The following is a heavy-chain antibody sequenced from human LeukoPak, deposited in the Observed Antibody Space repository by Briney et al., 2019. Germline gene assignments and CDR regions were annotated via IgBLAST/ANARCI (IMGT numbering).Heavy chain of an antibody. CDR2: INPSRNT. CDR1: GGSFSGYY. D-gene: IGHD3-3*01. Sequence: PSETLSLTCAVFGGSFSGYYWNWIRQPPGKGLEWIGQINPSRNTNYNPSLKSRVTISVDTSKKQFSLKLSSVTAADTAVYYCARRYDFWSGYPPPLDYWGQGTLVTVSS. V-gene: IGHV4-34*01. CDR3: ARRYDFWSGYPPPLDY. J-gene: IGHJ4*02.